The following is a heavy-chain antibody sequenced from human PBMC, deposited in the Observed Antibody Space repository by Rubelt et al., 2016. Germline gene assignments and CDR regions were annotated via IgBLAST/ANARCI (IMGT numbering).Heavy chain of an antibody. Sequence: QVQLQESGPGLVKPSQTLSLTCTVSGGSISSGSYYWSWIRQPPGKGLEWIGEINHSGSTNYNPSLKSRVTISVDTSKNQFSLKLSSVTAADTAVYYCARATYSNWFDPWGQGTLVTVSS. CDR3: ARATYSNWFDP. CDR2: INHSGST. CDR1: GGSISSGSYY. J-gene: IGHJ5*02. V-gene: IGHV4-61*01. D-gene: IGHD2-15*01.